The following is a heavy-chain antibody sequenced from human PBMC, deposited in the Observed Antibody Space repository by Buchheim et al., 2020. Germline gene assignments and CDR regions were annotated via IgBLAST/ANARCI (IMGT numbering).Heavy chain of an antibody. J-gene: IGHJ4*02. CDR1: GFSLNTNAIR. CDR2: IDWDDGK. V-gene: IGHV2-70*04. D-gene: IGHD1-26*01. CDR3: ARSYIGTYRFDY. Sequence: QVTLKESGPALVKPTQTLTLTCTVSGFSLNTNAIRVSWLRQPPGKALEWLARIDWDDGKIFSTFLRPRLTISRDTSTTQVVLTMANMDPLNTATYYCARSYIGTYRFDYWGQGTL.